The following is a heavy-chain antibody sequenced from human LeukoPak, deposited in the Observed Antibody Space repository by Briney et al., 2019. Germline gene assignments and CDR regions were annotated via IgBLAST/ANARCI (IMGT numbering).Heavy chain of an antibody. CDR3: ARGESHAGIAVAGIWFDP. V-gene: IGHV1-69*05. J-gene: IGHJ5*02. CDR1: GGTFSSYA. Sequence: SVKVSCKASGGTFSSYAISWVRQAPGQGLEWMGGVIPIFGTANYAQKFQGRVTITTDESTSTAYMELSSLRSEDTAVYYCARGESHAGIAVAGIWFDPWGQGTLVTVSS. D-gene: IGHD6-19*01. CDR2: VIPIFGTA.